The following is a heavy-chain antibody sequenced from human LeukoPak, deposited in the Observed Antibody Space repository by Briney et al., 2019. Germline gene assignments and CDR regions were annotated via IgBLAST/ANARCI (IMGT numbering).Heavy chain of an antibody. CDR2: IYTSGST. J-gene: IGHJ5*02. CDR3: ARSSYSSSWYAWFDP. V-gene: IGHV4-4*07. CDR1: GGSISSYY. D-gene: IGHD6-13*01. Sequence: SETLSLTCTVSGGSISSYYWSWIRQPAGKGLEWIGRIYTSGSTNYNPSLKSRVTMSVDTSKNQFSLKLSSVTAADTAVYYCARSSYSSSWYAWFDPWAREPWSPSPQ.